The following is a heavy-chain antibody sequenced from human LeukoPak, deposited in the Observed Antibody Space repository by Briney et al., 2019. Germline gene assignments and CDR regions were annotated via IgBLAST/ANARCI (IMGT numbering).Heavy chain of an antibody. V-gene: IGHV4-59*01. Sequence: PETLSLTCTVSGGSISSYYWSWIRQPPGKGLEWIGYIYYSGSTNYNPSLKSRVTISVDTSKNQFSLKLSSVTAADTAVYYCARDLYYGSGSYYSLYYYYYMDVWGKGTTVTVSS. CDR2: IYYSGST. D-gene: IGHD3-10*01. CDR3: ARDLYYGSGSYYSLYYYYYMDV. J-gene: IGHJ6*03. CDR1: GGSISSYY.